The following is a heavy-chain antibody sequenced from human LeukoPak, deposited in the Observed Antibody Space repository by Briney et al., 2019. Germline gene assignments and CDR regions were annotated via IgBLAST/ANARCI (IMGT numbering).Heavy chain of an antibody. CDR1: GYSFTDYY. Sequence: GASVKVSCKASGYSFTDYYLHWVRQAPGQGLEWMGGIIPIFGTANYAQKFQGRVTITADESTSTAYMELSSLRSEDTAVYYCARDDYYDSSGYPDYWGQGTLVTVSS. D-gene: IGHD3-22*01. CDR3: ARDDYYDSSGYPDY. V-gene: IGHV1-69*13. CDR2: IIPIFGTA. J-gene: IGHJ4*02.